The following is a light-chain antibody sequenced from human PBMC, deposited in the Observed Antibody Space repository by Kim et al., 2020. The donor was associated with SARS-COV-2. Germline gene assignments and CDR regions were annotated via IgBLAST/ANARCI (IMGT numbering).Light chain of an antibody. V-gene: IGKV3-20*01. CDR1: QSVSSAY. J-gene: IGKJ3*01. CDR3: QQYDTAPLT. CDR2: GVS. Sequence: PGERATLSCRASQSVSSAYLAWYQQRPGQAPRLLIYGVSARATGIPDRFSGSGSGTDFTLTISRLEPEGFAVYYCQQYDTAPLTFGPGTKVD.